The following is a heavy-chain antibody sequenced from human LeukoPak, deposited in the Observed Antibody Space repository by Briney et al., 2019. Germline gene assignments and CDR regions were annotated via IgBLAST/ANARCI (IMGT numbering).Heavy chain of an antibody. CDR3: ARGGGLDV. V-gene: IGHV3-48*01. Sequence: GGSLRLSCAASGFTFSTYSMNWVRQAPGKGLEWVSYISGTSSLIYYADSVKGRFTISRDNAKNSLYLQMSNLRAEDTAVYFCARGGGLDVWGQGATVTVSS. CDR1: GFTFSTYS. D-gene: IGHD3-16*01. CDR2: ISGTSSLI. J-gene: IGHJ6*02.